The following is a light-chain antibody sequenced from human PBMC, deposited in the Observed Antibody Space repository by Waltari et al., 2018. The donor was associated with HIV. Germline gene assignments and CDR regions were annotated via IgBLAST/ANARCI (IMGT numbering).Light chain of an antibody. V-gene: IGKV1-9*01. Sequence: IQLTQSPSFLSASVGESLTITCRATQAVCSYLAWYPQKPGKSPNLLIYSVSILQTGVPSSISGVGSAKGFSLTITGLQPEDFATYYCQQLKTNPLNVGGGTKVEIK. CDR3: QQLKTNPLN. CDR2: SVS. J-gene: IGKJ4*01. CDR1: QAVCSY.